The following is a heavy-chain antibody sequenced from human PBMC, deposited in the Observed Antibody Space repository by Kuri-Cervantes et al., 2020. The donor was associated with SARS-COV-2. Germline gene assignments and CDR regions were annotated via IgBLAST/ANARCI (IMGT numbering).Heavy chain of an antibody. Sequence: GESLKIPCKGSGYSFTSYWISWVRQMPGKGLERMGRIDPSDSYTNYSPSFQGYVTISADKSISTAYLQWSSLKASDTAMYYCARDMTYYYYGMDVWGQGTTVTVSS. CDR1: GYSFTSYW. V-gene: IGHV5-10-1*01. J-gene: IGHJ6*02. CDR3: ARDMTYYYYGMDV. CDR2: IDPSDSYT.